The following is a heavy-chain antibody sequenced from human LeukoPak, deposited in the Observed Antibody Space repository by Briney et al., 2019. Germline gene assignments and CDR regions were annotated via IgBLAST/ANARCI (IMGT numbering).Heavy chain of an antibody. J-gene: IGHJ2*01. D-gene: IGHD3-10*01. V-gene: IGHV4-59*08. CDR1: GGSISSYN. CDR2: IYYSGSI. CDR3: ARLLQVAVYGSGSHWFSDL. Sequence: SETLSLTCTVSGGSISSYNWSWIRQPPGKGLEWIGDIYYSGSINYNPSLKSRVTISVDTSKNQISLKLSSVTAADTAVYYCARLLQVAVYGSGSHWFSDLWGRGTLVTVSS.